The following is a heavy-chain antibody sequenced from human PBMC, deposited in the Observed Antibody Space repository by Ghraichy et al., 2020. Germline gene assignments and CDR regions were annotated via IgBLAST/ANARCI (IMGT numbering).Heavy chain of an antibody. J-gene: IGHJ3*02. D-gene: IGHD2-21*02. CDR1: GGSISSSSYY. CDR3: ARPLYYQAYCGGDCSPGDAFDI. V-gene: IGHV4-39*01. CDR2: IYYSGST. Sequence: SETLSLTCTVSGGSISSSSYYWGWIRQPPGKGLEWIGSIYYSGSTYYNPSLKSRVTISVDTSKNQFSLKLSSVTAADTAVYYCARPLYYQAYCGGDCSPGDAFDIWGQGTMVTVSS.